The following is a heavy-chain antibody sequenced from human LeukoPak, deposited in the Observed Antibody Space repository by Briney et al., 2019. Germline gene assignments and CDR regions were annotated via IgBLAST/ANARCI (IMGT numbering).Heavy chain of an antibody. CDR3: ASYSGIYSAFEI. Sequence: SETLSLTCTVSGGSISSSSYYWGWVRQSPGRGLEWLGNIFYNGGPYYNPSFKSRVVISVDMSKNHFSLTLNAVTAADTAVYHCASYSGIYSAFEIWSQGTLVTVSS. D-gene: IGHD1-26*01. CDR2: IFYNGGP. V-gene: IGHV4-39*07. CDR1: GGSISSSSYY. J-gene: IGHJ3*02.